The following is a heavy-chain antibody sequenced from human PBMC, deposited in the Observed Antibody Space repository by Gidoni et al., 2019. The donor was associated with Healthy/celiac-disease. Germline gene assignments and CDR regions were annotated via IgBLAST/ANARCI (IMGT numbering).Heavy chain of an antibody. Sequence: QVQLQESGPGLVKPSQTLSLTCTVPGGSISSGDYYWSWIRQPPGKGLEWIGYIYYSGSTYYNPSLKSRVTISVDTSKNQFSLKLSSVTAADTAVYYCARGRREYYYYYYMDVWGKGTTVTVSS. CDR1: GGSISSGDYY. CDR2: IYYSGST. J-gene: IGHJ6*03. V-gene: IGHV4-30-4*01. CDR3: ARGRREYYYYYYMDV.